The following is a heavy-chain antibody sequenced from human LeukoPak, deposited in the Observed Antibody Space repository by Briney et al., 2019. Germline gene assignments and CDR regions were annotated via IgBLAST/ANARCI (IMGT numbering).Heavy chain of an antibody. V-gene: IGHV3-30*09. Sequence: GGSLRLSCAASGFTFSSYAMHWVRQAPGKGLEWVAVISYDGSNKYYADSVKGRFAISRDNSKNTLYLQMNSLRAEDTAVYYCASLYGPPGSYPRVIDYWGQGTLVTVSS. D-gene: IGHD1-26*01. CDR1: GFTFSSYA. J-gene: IGHJ4*02. CDR2: ISYDGSNK. CDR3: ASLYGPPGSYPRVIDY.